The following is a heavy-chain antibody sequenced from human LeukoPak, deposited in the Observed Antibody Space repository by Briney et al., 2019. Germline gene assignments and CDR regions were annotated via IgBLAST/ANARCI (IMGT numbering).Heavy chain of an antibody. V-gene: IGHV3-23*01. D-gene: IGHD2-2*01. CDR1: GFTFSNYA. J-gene: IGHJ4*02. Sequence: GGSLRLSCLASGFTFSNYAMSWVRQAPGKGLEWVSAISGSGGSTYYADSVKGRFTISRDNSKNTLYLQMNSLRAEDTAVYYCAKTSRPAAMFIDFDYWGQGTLVTVSS. CDR3: AKTSRPAAMFIDFDY. CDR2: ISGSGGST.